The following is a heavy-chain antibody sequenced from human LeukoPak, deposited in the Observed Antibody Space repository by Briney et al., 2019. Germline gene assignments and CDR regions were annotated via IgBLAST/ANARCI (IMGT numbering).Heavy chain of an antibody. CDR1: GLSVSNNY. D-gene: IGHD6-19*01. CDR2: LYSTGST. V-gene: IGHV3-53*01. J-gene: IGHJ4*02. CDR3: ARTITSGWGFFDI. Sequence: GGSLRLSCAASGLSVSNNYMSWVRQAPGKGLEWVSILYSTGSTFYADSVGGRFTISSDSSKNTVYLQMNSLRAEDTAVYYCARTITSGWGFFDIRGQGTVVTVSS.